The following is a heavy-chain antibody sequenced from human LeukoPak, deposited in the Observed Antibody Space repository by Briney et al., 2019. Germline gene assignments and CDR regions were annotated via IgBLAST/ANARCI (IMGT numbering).Heavy chain of an antibody. V-gene: IGHV1-2*02. CDR3: ARGGYCSSTSCYD. Sequence: ASVKVSCKASGYTFTGNYMHWVRQAPGQGLEWMGWINPNSGGTNYAQKFQGRVTMTRDTSISTAYMELSRLRSDDTAVYYCARGGYCSSTSCYDWGQGTLVTVSS. CDR2: INPNSGGT. CDR1: GYTFTGNY. J-gene: IGHJ4*02. D-gene: IGHD2-2*01.